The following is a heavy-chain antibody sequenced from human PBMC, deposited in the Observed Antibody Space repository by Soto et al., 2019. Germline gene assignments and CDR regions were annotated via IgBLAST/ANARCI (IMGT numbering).Heavy chain of an antibody. J-gene: IGHJ4*02. CDR2: ITPSNGDT. Sequence: QVQLLQSGAEAKKPGASVKVSCKASADTFANYGISWVRQAPGQGPEWMGWITPSNGDTNYAQKFQGRVIMTTDTSTSTAYMEVRSLRSDDTGVYYCARLAPCSGGNCYSRPLDSWGQGTLVTVSS. D-gene: IGHD2-15*01. CDR3: ARLAPCSGGNCYSRPLDS. V-gene: IGHV1-18*01. CDR1: ADTFANYG.